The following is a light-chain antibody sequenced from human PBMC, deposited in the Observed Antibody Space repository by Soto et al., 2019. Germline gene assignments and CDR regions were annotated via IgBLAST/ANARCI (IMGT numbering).Light chain of an antibody. J-gene: IGKJ1*01. Sequence: ESVLTQSPATLSLSPGERATLSCRASPSVSNSLAWYQHKPGQAPRLLIYGASSRATGIPDRFSGSGSGTDFTLTISRLEPEDFAVYYCQQYGSSGTFGQGTKVEIK. CDR3: QQYGSSGT. CDR2: GAS. V-gene: IGKV3-20*01. CDR1: PSVSNS.